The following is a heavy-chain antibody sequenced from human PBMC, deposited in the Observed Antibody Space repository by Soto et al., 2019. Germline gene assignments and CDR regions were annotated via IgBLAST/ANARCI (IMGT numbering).Heavy chain of an antibody. Sequence: EVQLMESGGGLVQPGASLRLSCAASGVTVSNNYMSWVRQAPGKGLEWVSVIYSVGSTSYADSVKGRFTISRDNSKNMVYLQMNSLRAEDTAVYYCARNRPETKYGYWGQGTLVTVSS. CDR2: IYSVGST. D-gene: IGHD4-17*01. V-gene: IGHV3-66*01. CDR1: GVTVSNNY. CDR3: ARNRPETKYGY. J-gene: IGHJ4*02.